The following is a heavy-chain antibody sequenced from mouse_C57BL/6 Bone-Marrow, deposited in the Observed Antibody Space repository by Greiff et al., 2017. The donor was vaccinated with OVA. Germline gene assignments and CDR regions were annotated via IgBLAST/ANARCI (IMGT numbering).Heavy chain of an antibody. Sequence: EVKLMESGPELAKPGASVKIPCKASGYTFTDYNMDWVKQSHGKSLEWIGDINPNNGGTIYNQKFKGKATLTVDKSSSTAYMELRSLTSEDTAVYYCARGGYYDYDGGAWFAYWGQGTLVTVSA. V-gene: IGHV1-18*01. CDR1: GYTFTDYN. D-gene: IGHD2-4*01. CDR3: ARGGYYDYDGGAWFAY. J-gene: IGHJ3*01. CDR2: INPNNGGT.